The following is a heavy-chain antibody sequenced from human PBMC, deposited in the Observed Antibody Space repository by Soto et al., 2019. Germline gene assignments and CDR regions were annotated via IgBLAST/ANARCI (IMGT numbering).Heavy chain of an antibody. CDR1: GYTFSDYY. J-gene: IGHJ4*02. CDR2: INPNSGGT. CDR3: ATAQANAKPEGVYF. D-gene: IGHD3-16*01. Sequence: ASVKVSCKASGYTFSDYYIHWVRQAPGQGLEWMGWINPNSGGTKYAPKFQGGVTMTRDTSITTAYMELSRLRSGDTAVYYCATAQANAKPEGVYFWGQGTLVTVSS. V-gene: IGHV1-2*02.